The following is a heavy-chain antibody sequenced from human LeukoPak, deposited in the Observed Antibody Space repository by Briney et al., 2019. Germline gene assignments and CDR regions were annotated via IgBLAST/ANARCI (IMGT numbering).Heavy chain of an antibody. J-gene: IGHJ4*02. D-gene: IGHD2-21*01. V-gene: IGHV3-53*01. CDR1: GFTVSSNY. Sequence: GGSLRLSCAASGFTVSSNYMSWVRQAPGKGLEWVSVIYSGGSTYYADSVKGRFTISRDNSKSTLYLQMNSLRAEDTAVYYCARDDAIGDYFDYWGQGTLVTVSS. CDR3: ARDDAIGDYFDY. CDR2: IYSGGST.